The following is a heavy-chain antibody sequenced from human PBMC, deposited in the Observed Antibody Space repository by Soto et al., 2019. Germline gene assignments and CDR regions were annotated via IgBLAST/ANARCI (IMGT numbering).Heavy chain of an antibody. D-gene: IGHD3-10*01. J-gene: IGHJ5*02. Sequence: EVQLLESGGGLVQPGGSLRLSCAASGFTFSSYAMSWVRQAPGKGLEWVSAISGSGGSTYYADSVKGRFTISRDNSKNPLYLQMNSLRAEDTAVYYCAKNPRRLWFGELYPWGQGTLVPVSS. CDR3: AKNPRRLWFGELYP. V-gene: IGHV3-23*01. CDR1: GFTFSSYA. CDR2: ISGSGGST.